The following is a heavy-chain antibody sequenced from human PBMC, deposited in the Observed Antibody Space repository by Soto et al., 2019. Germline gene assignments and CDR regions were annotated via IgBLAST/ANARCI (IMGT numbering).Heavy chain of an antibody. V-gene: IGHV3-21*01. CDR3: ARVGGGYQLLHAFDI. D-gene: IGHD2-2*01. J-gene: IGHJ3*02. CDR2: ISSSSSYI. CDR1: GFTFSSYS. Sequence: GSLRLSCAASGFTFSSYSMNWVRQAPGKGLEWVSSISSSSSYIYYADSVKGRFTISRDNAKNSLYLQMNSLGAEDTAVYYCARVGGGYQLLHAFDIWGQGTMVTVSS.